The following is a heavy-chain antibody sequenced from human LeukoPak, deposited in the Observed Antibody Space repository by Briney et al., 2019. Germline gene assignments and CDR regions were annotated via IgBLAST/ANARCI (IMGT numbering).Heavy chain of an antibody. V-gene: IGHV3-23*01. D-gene: IGHD2-8*01. Sequence: GGSLRLSCAASGFTFSSYAVSWVRQAPGKGLEWVSSISGSGGSTYSADSVKGRFTISRDNSKNTLYLQMNSLRAEDTALHYCAKDRSCTNDICHGDFDYWGQGTLVAVSS. J-gene: IGHJ4*02. CDR2: ISGSGGST. CDR3: AKDRSCTNDICHGDFDY. CDR1: GFTFSSYA.